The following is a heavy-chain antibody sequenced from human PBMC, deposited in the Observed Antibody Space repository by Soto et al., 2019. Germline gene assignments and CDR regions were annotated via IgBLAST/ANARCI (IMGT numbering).Heavy chain of an antibody. CDR1: GFTFSSYS. D-gene: IGHD3-10*01. J-gene: IGHJ5*02. CDR2: ISSSSSYI. V-gene: IGHV3-21*01. Sequence: GGSLRLSCAASGFTFSSYSMNWVRQAPGKGLEGVSSISSSSSYIYYADSVKGRFTISRDNAKNSLYLQLNSLRAEDTAVYYCARDIMVRGVINWFDPWGQGTLVTVSS. CDR3: ARDIMVRGVINWFDP.